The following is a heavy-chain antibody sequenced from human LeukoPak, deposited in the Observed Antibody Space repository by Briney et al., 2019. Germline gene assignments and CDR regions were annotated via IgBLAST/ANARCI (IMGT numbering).Heavy chain of an antibody. Sequence: GGSLRLSCAASGFTFSDYYMSWIRQAPGKGLEWVSYISSSGSTIYYADSVKGRFTISRDNAKNSLYLQMNSLRAEDTAAYYCARDFQTCSGGSCQRGGAFDIWGQGTMVTVSS. V-gene: IGHV3-11*04. CDR1: GFTFSDYY. J-gene: IGHJ3*02. D-gene: IGHD2-15*01. CDR3: ARDFQTCSGGSCQRGGAFDI. CDR2: ISSSGSTI.